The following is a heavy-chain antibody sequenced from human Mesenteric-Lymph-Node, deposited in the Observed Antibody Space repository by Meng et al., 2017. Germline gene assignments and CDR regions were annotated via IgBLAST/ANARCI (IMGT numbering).Heavy chain of an antibody. V-gene: IGHV4-59*01. CDR1: GGSISSYY. Sequence: SETLSLTCTVSGGSISSYYWSWIRQPPGKGLEWIGYMYYSGNTNYNPSLKSRVTITVDTSKNQFSLKLSSVTAADTAVYYCARVEVGPTDGGTSFDIWGQGTMVTVSS. CDR2: MYYSGNT. D-gene: IGHD1-26*01. J-gene: IGHJ3*02. CDR3: ARVEVGPTDGGTSFDI.